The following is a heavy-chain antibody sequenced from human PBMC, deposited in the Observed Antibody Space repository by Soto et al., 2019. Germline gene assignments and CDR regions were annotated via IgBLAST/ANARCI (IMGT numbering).Heavy chain of an antibody. CDR3: ARRSPYYGIDC. V-gene: IGHV1-3*01. J-gene: IGHJ4*02. CDR1: GYTFTTCG. CDR2: INAGSGDT. Sequence: QVQLVQSGAEVKKPGASVKVSCKASGYTFTTCGIHWVRQAPGQSLEWMGWINAGSGDTKYSQKFQGRVTITRDTSADTAYMELTSLRPEDTAVYYCARRSPYYGIDCWGQGTLVTVSS. D-gene: IGHD1-26*01.